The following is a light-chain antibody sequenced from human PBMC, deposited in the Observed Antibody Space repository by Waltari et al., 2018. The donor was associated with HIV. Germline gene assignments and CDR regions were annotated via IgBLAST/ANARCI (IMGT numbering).Light chain of an antibody. V-gene: IGLV1-40*01. CDR3: QSYDDSLSGWV. CDR2: CYL. Sequence: QSVLTQPPSVSGAPGHGVTISCSGNSSNIGAGFDVPWYQHLPDTAPKLLIYCYLNRPSGVPDRFSGSKSGTSASLAINGLQAADEGEYYCQSYDDSLSGWVFGGGTKLTVL. J-gene: IGLJ3*02. CDR1: SSNIGAGFD.